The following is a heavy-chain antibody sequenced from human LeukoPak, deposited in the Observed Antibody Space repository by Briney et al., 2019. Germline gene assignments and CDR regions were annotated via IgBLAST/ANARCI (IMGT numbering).Heavy chain of an antibody. CDR3: ARGDLPISGSSSGPARLLGIDY. J-gene: IGHJ4*02. D-gene: IGHD6-6*01. CDR1: GYTFTSYY. V-gene: IGHV1-46*01. Sequence: ASVKVSCKASGYTFTSYYMHWVRQAAGQGLEWMGIINPSGGSTSYAQKFQGRVTMTRDMSTSTVYMELSSLRSEDTAVYYCARGDLPISGSSSGPARLLGIDYWGQGALVTVSS. CDR2: INPSGGST.